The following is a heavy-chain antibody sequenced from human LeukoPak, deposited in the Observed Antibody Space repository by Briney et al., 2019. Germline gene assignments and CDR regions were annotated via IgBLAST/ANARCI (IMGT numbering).Heavy chain of an antibody. CDR1: GFAFSNFG. V-gene: IGHV3-23*01. CDR2: ISDSGTYT. J-gene: IGHJ5*02. Sequence: GGSLRLSCTASGFAFSNFGMTWVRQTPGQGLEWLSEISDSGTYTWYADSVKGRFTISRDDSKNTLYLQMNNLRAEDTALYFCTKGSWLDNWGPGTLVTVSS. CDR3: TKGSWLDN.